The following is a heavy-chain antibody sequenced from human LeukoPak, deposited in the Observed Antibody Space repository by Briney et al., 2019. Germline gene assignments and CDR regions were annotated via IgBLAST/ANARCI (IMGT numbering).Heavy chain of an antibody. D-gene: IGHD2-21*01. Sequence: PGGSLRLSCEGSGFTFSRYAMSWVRQAPGKGLEWVSGISDSGGRTYYADSVKGRFTISRDNSKNTLYLQMNSLRVEDTAVYYCAKDLIRGAAAYCFDYWGQGTLVTVSS. CDR3: AKDLIRGAAAYCFDY. CDR1: GFTFSRYA. J-gene: IGHJ4*02. V-gene: IGHV3-23*01. CDR2: ISDSGGRT.